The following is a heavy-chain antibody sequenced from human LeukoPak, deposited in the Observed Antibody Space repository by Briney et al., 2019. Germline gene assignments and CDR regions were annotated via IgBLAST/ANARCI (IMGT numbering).Heavy chain of an antibody. J-gene: IGHJ4*02. CDR3: AGHHPRNTVDF. Sequence: SETLSLTCTVSGGSISSDYWSWIRQPPGKGLEWIGYISHSGSTNYSPSLKSRVTISLDTSKNQFSLKLSSVTAADTAVYYCAGHHPRNTVDFWGQGPLVTVSS. CDR1: GGSISSDY. V-gene: IGHV4-59*08. CDR2: ISHSGST. D-gene: IGHD2/OR15-2a*01.